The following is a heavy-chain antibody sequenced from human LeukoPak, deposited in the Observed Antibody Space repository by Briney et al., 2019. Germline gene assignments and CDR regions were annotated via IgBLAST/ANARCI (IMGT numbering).Heavy chain of an antibody. CDR2: INHSGST. CDR3: VRGVRYSSSWYEVWFDP. J-gene: IGHJ5*02. CDR1: GGSFSGYY. D-gene: IGHD6-13*01. Sequence: SETLSLTCAVYGGSFSGYYWSWIRQPPGKGLEWIGEINHSGSTNYNPSLKSRVTISVDTSKNQFSLKLSSVTAADTAVYYCVRGVRYSSSWYEVWFDPWGQGTLVTVSS. V-gene: IGHV4-34*01.